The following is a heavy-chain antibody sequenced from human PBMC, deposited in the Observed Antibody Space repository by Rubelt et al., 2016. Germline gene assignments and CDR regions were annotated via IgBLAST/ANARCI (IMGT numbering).Heavy chain of an antibody. CDR3: ARDLSGSYLDY. J-gene: IGHJ4*02. D-gene: IGHD6-19*01. V-gene: IGHV1-3*01. CDR2: INAGNGNT. CDR1: GYTFTSYG. Sequence: QVQLVQSGAEVEKPGASVKVSCKASGYTFTSYGLHWVRQAPGQRLEWMGWINAGNGNTKYSQNFQGRVTITRDTAASTTYMELSRLRSEDTAVYYCARDLSGSYLDYWGQGTLVTVSS.